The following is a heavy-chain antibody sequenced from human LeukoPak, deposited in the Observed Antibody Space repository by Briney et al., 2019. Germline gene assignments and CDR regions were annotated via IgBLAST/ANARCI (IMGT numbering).Heavy chain of an antibody. Sequence: SETLSLTCTVSGGSISSSSYYWGWIRQPPGKGLEWIGSIYHSGSTYHNPSLKSRVTISVDTSKNQFSLKLSSVTAADTAVYYCARDMRSGYSGYDYYYYYYMDVWGKGTTVTVSS. CDR2: IYHSGST. J-gene: IGHJ6*03. CDR3: ARDMRSGYSGYDYYYYYYMDV. V-gene: IGHV4-39*07. CDR1: GGSISSSSYY. D-gene: IGHD5-12*01.